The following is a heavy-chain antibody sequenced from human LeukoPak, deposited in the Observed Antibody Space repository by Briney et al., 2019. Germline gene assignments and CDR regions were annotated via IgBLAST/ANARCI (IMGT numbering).Heavy chain of an antibody. Sequence: PSETLSLTCTVSGGSISSYYWSWIRQPPGKGLEWIGYIYYSGSTNYNSSLKSRVTISVDTSKNQFSLKLSSVTAADTAVYYCARIGMGYYYYGMDVWGQGTTVTVSS. CDR2: IYYSGST. J-gene: IGHJ6*02. CDR3: ARIGMGYYYYGMDV. CDR1: GGSISSYY. D-gene: IGHD1-14*01. V-gene: IGHV4-59*01.